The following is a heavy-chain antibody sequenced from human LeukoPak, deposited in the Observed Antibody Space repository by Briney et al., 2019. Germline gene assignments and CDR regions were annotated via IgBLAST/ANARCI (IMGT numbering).Heavy chain of an antibody. V-gene: IGHV3-21*01. D-gene: IGHD5-18*01. CDR2: ISSSSSYI. CDR3: ARGYSGYSYGYEYFDY. CDR1: GFTFSSYS. J-gene: IGHJ4*02. Sequence: PGGSLRLSCAASGFTFSSYSMNWVRQAPGKGLEWVSSISSSSSYIYYADSVKGRFTISRDNAKNSLYLQMNSLRAEDTAVYYCARGYSGYSYGYEYFDYWGQGTLVTVSS.